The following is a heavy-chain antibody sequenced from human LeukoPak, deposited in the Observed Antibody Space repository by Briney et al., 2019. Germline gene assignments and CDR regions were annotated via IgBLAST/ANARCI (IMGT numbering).Heavy chain of an antibody. D-gene: IGHD1-7*01. J-gene: IGHJ5*02. CDR1: GASITSYY. CDR2: IYVTGST. V-gene: IGHV4-4*07. Sequence: SETLSLTCAVSGASITSYYWSWIRQPAGKALEWIGRIYVTGSTTYNPSLESRVTMSLDTSKNHFSLKLRSVTAADTAVYYCARDSGTTGEVKFDPWGQGTLVTVSS. CDR3: ARDSGTTGEVKFDP.